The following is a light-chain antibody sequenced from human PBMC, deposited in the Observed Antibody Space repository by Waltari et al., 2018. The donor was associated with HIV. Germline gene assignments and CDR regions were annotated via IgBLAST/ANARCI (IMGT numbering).Light chain of an antibody. Sequence: SSELTQDPAVSVALGQTVKITCQGDNLRTYYASWYQQKPGQAPVLVSYGKNRRPSESPARCSSSASRNTASLIITGAQAEEEAEYYCKTRDRSGNLYVFGTGTTVTVL. CDR3: KTRDRSGNLYV. J-gene: IGLJ1*01. CDR2: GKN. CDR1: NLRTYY. V-gene: IGLV3-19*01.